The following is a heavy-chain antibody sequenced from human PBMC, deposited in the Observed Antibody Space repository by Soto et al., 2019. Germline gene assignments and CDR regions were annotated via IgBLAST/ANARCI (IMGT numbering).Heavy chain of an antibody. CDR2: IYYSGST. Sequence: PSETLSLTCTVSGGSISSSSYYWGWIRQPPGKGLEWIGSIYYSGSTYYNPSLKSRVTISVDPSKNQFSLKLSSVTAADTAVYYCARAAQGAIDYWGQGTLVTVSS. V-gene: IGHV4-39*01. CDR3: ARAAQGAIDY. CDR1: GGSISSSSYY. J-gene: IGHJ4*02.